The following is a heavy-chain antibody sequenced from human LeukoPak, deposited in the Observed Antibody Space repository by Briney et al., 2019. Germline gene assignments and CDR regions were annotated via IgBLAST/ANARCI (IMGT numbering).Heavy chain of an antibody. D-gene: IGHD3-22*01. Sequence: SETLSLTCTVSGYSISSGYYWGWIRQPPGKGLEWIGSIFHSGSTYYNPSLKSRVTISVDTSKNQFSLKLSSVTAADTAVYYCASRYYHDSSGYFDYWGQGTLVTVSS. CDR2: IFHSGST. J-gene: IGHJ4*02. V-gene: IGHV4-38-2*02. CDR3: ASRYYHDSSGYFDY. CDR1: GYSISSGYY.